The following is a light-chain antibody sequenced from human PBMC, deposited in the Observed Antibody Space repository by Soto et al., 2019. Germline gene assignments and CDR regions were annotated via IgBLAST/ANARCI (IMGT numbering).Light chain of an antibody. CDR1: SSDVGSYNL. CDR3: CSYAGSSTHAV. CDR2: EVS. Sequence: QSALTQPASVSGSPGQSITISCTGTSSDVGSYNLVSWYQQHPGKAPKLMIYEVSKRPSGVSNRFSGSKSGNKASLTISGLQAEDEADYYCCSYAGSSTHAVFGGGTQLTVL. J-gene: IGLJ7*01. V-gene: IGLV2-23*02.